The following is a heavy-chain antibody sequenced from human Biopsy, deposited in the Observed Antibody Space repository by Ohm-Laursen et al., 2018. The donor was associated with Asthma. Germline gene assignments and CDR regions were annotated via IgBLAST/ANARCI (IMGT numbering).Heavy chain of an antibody. J-gene: IGHJ4*02. CDR1: GDSISSNSW. CDR2: IYYSGST. D-gene: IGHD2-2*01. Sequence: SDTLSLTCAVSGDSISSNSWWTWVRQSPGRGLEWIGEIYYSGSTNYHPSLKGRVTISVAKSKNQFSLRLTSVTAADTAVYYCARHDHRWDTYADFWGQGTLVTVSS. V-gene: IGHV4-4*02. CDR3: ARHDHRWDTYADF.